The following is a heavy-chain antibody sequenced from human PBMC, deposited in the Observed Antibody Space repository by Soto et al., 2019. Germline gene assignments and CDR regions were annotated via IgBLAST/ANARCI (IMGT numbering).Heavy chain of an antibody. CDR3: ARDLSAGRLWHAFDI. V-gene: IGHV3-33*01. CDR1: GFTFSSYG. CDR2: IWYDGSNK. J-gene: IGHJ3*02. D-gene: IGHD3-16*01. Sequence: GGSLRLSCAASGFTFSSYGMHWVRQAPGKGLEWVALIWYDGSNKYYADSVKGRFTISRDNSKNTLYLQMNSLRAEDTAVYYCARDLSAGRLWHAFDIWGQGTMVTVSS.